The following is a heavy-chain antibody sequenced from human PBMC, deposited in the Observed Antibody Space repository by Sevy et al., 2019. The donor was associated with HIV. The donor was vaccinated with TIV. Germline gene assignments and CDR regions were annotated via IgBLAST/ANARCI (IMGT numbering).Heavy chain of an antibody. CDR3: ARNGRWYYGSGSYYNPSHDYYYGMDV. J-gene: IGHJ6*02. D-gene: IGHD3-10*01. V-gene: IGHV1-8*01. CDR2: MNPNSGNT. Sequence: ASVKVSCKASGYTFTSYDINWVRQATGQGLEWMGWMNPNSGNTGYAQKFQGRVTMTRNTSISTAYMELGSLRSEDTAVYYCARNGRWYYGSGSYYNPSHDYYYGMDVWGQGTTVTVSS. CDR1: GYTFTSYD.